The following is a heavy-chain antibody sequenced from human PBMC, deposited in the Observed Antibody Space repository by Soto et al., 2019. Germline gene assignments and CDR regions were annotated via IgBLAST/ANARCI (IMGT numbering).Heavy chain of an antibody. CDR2: IYPGDSDT. CDR1: GYSFTSYW. D-gene: IGHD6-19*01. J-gene: IGHJ6*02. V-gene: IGHV5-51*01. CDR3: ARQYTGSYSSGWYALGFYYYYGMDV. Sequence: GESLKISCKGSGYSFTSYWIGWVRQMPGKGLEWMGIIYPGDSDTRYSPSFQGQVTISADKSISTAYLQWSSLKASDTAMYYCARQYTGSYSSGWYALGFYYYYGMDVWGQGTTVTVSS.